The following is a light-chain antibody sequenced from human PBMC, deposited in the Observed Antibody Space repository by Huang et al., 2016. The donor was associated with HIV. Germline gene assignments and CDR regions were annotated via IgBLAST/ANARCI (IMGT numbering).Light chain of an antibody. Sequence: DIVMTQSPDSLTVSLGKRATINCKSSQTVLDTSNDKNYLSLYQTKPGQSPKLLLYWASTRQYGVPDRFSGSGSGTDFTLTISRLQAEDVAVYFCQQYFSSPNTFGQGTKLEIK. CDR3: QQYFSSPNT. CDR2: WAS. V-gene: IGKV4-1*01. J-gene: IGKJ2*01. CDR1: QTVLDTSNDKNY.